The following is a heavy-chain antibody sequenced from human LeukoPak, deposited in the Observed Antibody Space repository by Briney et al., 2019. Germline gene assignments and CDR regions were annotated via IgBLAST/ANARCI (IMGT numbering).Heavy chain of an antibody. V-gene: IGHV3-74*01. Sequence: GGSLRLSCAASGFTFSSYWTHWVRQAPGKGLVWVSRINTDGSSTSYADSVKGRFTISRDNAKNTLYLQMNSLRAEDTAVYYCASITGTTSDYWGQGTLVTVSS. CDR1: GFTFSSYW. CDR3: ASITGTTSDY. CDR2: INTDGSST. J-gene: IGHJ4*02. D-gene: IGHD1-20*01.